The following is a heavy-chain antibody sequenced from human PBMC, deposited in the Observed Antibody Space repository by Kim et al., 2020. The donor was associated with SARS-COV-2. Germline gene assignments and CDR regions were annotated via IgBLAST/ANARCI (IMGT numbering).Heavy chain of an antibody. D-gene: IGHD6-19*01. CDR1: GGSISSSNW. J-gene: IGHJ6*04. CDR3: ARLQVAVQWPVYHYYGMDV. CDR2: IYHSGST. V-gene: IGHV4-4*02. Sequence: SETLSLTCAVSGGSISSSNWWSWVRQPPGRGLEWIGVIYHSGSTNYNPSLKGRVTISVDKSKNPFYLQMSSVTAADTAVYYCARLQVAVQWPVYHYYGMDVGGRDTTVSVSS.